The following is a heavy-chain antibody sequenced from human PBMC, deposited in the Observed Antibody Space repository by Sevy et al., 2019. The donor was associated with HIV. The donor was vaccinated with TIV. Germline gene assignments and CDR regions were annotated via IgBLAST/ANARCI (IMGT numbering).Heavy chain of an antibody. CDR3: AKAVGDSNYYYGLDV. D-gene: IGHD6-19*01. V-gene: IGHV3-33*06. CDR1: GFTFSTYS. Sequence: GGSLRLSCAASGFTFSTYSMHWVRQAPGKGLEWVALIWFDGSNKYYADSVKGRFTISRDNSKKTLYLQMNSLRAEDTAVYYCAKAVGDSNYYYGLDVWGQGTTVTVSS. CDR2: IWFDGSNK. J-gene: IGHJ6*02.